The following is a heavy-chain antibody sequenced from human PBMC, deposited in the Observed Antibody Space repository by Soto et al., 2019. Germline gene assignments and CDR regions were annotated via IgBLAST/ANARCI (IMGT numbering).Heavy chain of an antibody. V-gene: IGHV3-23*01. CDR3: AKELELRYYYGMDV. CDR2: ISGSGGST. CDR1: GFTFSSYA. J-gene: IGHJ6*02. D-gene: IGHD1-7*01. Sequence: VGSLRLSCAASGFTFSSYAMSWVRQAPGKGLEWVSAISGSGGSTYYTDSVKGRFTISRDNSKNTLYLQMNSLRAEDTAVYYCAKELELRYYYGMDVWGQGTTVTVSS.